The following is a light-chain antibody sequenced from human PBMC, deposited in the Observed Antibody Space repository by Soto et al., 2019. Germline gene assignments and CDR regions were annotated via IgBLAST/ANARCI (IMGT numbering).Light chain of an antibody. CDR3: GSYADGNTLV. V-gene: IGLV2-23*02. CDR2: KVT. J-gene: IGLJ2*01. Sequence: QSVLTQPASVSGSPGQSITISSTGTTSDVGSYNLVSWFQQHPGTAPKLMIYKVTERPSGVSDRFSGSKSGSTASLTISGLQAEDEADYYCGSYADGNTLVFGGGTKLTVL. CDR1: TSDVGSYNL.